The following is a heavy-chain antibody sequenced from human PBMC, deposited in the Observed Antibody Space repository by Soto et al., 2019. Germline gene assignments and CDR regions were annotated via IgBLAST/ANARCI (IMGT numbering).Heavy chain of an antibody. CDR3: AGGTGFYGDSSRMDV. J-gene: IGHJ6*02. Sequence: QVQLVESGGGVVQPGRSLRLSCAASGFTFSSYAMHWVRQAPGKGLEWVAVISYDGSNKYYADSVKGRFTISRDNSKNTLYLQMDSLRAEDTAVYYCAGGTGFYGDSSRMDVWGQGTTVTVSS. CDR1: GFTFSSYA. V-gene: IGHV3-30-3*01. CDR2: ISYDGSNK. D-gene: IGHD4-17*01.